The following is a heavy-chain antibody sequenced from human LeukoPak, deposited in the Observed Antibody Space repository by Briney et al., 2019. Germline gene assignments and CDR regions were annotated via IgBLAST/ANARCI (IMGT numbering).Heavy chain of an antibody. CDR3: ARDLGAMNYDILTGYFDI. Sequence: GASVKVSCKASGGTFSSYAISWVRQAPGQGLEWMGGIIPIFGTANYAQKFQGRVTITADESTSTAYMELSSPRSEDTAVYYCARDLGAMNYDILTGYFDIWGQGTMVTVSS. V-gene: IGHV1-69*13. J-gene: IGHJ3*02. CDR1: GGTFSSYA. D-gene: IGHD3-9*01. CDR2: IIPIFGTA.